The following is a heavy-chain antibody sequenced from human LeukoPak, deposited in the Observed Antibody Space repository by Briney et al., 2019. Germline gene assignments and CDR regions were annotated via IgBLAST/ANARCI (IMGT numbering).Heavy chain of an antibody. Sequence: PGGSLRLSCVASGFTFSSSWMSWVRQAPGKGLEWVANIKQDGSEKPYVESVRGRFTISRDNAKNSLYLQLNSLRAEDTALYYCARDNPPDYWGQGTLVTVSS. CDR2: IKQDGSEK. CDR3: ARDNPPDY. V-gene: IGHV3-7*03. CDR1: GFTFSSSW. J-gene: IGHJ4*02.